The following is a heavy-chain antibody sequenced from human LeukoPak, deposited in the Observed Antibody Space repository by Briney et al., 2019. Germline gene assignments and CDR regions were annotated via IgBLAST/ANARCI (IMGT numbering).Heavy chain of an antibody. CDR3: AKRYRVAPFGWFDP. CDR2: ISSSSSTI. D-gene: IGHD2-15*01. V-gene: IGHV3-48*01. CDR1: GFTFSSYS. Sequence: GGSLRLSCAASGFTFSSYSMNWVRQAPGKGLEWVSYISSSSSTIYYADSVKGRFTISRDNAKNTLYLQMNSLRAEDTAVYYCAKRYRVAPFGWFDPWGQGTLVTVSS. J-gene: IGHJ5*02.